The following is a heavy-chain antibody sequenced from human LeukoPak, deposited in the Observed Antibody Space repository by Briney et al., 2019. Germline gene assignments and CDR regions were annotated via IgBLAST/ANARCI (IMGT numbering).Heavy chain of an antibody. V-gene: IGHV3-48*02. CDR2: IGPTSDIV. CDR3: ARARSGWYDDY. CDR1: GFTFSAYS. J-gene: IGHJ4*02. D-gene: IGHD6-19*01. Sequence: GGSLRLSCAASGFTFSAYSMSWVRQAPGKGLEWVSFIGPTSDIVFYADSVKGRFTISRDNAKNSLYLQVNSLRDEDTAVYYCARARSGWYDDYWGQGTLVTVSS.